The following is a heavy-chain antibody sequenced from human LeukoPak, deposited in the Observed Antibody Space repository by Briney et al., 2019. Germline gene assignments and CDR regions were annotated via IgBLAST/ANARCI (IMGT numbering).Heavy chain of an antibody. J-gene: IGHJ4*02. V-gene: IGHV5-10-1*01. CDR2: IDPSDSHI. CDR3: ARQGRGSYRRDFDY. D-gene: IGHD1-26*01. CDR1: GYSFTSNW. Sequence: GESLEISCNGSGYSFTSNWISWVRQMPGKGLEWMGRIDPSDSHINYSPSFQGHVTISVDKSISTAYLQWSSLRVSDTAMYYCARQGRGSYRRDFDYWGQGTLVTVSS.